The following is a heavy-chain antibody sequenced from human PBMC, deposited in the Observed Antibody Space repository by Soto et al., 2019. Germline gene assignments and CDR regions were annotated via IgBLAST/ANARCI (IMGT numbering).Heavy chain of an antibody. CDR2: IYYTGRT. CDR3: ARHLGPTGPNY. V-gene: IGHV4-39*01. D-gene: IGHD1-26*01. CDR1: GASISSSAYH. Sequence: QLQLQESGPGLVKPSETLSLTCTVSGASISSSAYHWGWVRQPPGKGLEWVASIYYTGRTFYNPSLTSRLTISMDTSKNRFSLKLSSVAAADTAVYYCARHLGPTGPNYWGQGTLVTVSS. J-gene: IGHJ4*02.